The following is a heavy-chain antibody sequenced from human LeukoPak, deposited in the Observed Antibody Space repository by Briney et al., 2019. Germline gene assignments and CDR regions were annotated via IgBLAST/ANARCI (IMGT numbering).Heavy chain of an antibody. V-gene: IGHV4-61*08. J-gene: IGHJ5*02. D-gene: IGHD4-17*01. CDR1: GGSISSGGYY. CDR2: IYHSGST. CDR3: ARDGGTTVTSWFDP. Sequence: SETLSLTCTVSGGSISSGGYYWSWIRQPPGKGLEWIGYIYHSGSTNYNPSLKSRVTISVDTSKNQFSLKLSSVTAADTAVYYCARDGGTTVTSWFDPWGQGTLVTVSS.